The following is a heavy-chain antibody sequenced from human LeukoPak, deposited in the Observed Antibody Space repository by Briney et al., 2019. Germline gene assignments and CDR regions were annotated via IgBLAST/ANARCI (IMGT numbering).Heavy chain of an antibody. CDR2: GDYDGRY. V-gene: IGHV4-39*01. CDR1: GGSISSRNYY. Sequence: TLSLTCTVSGGSISSRNYYWGWIRQPPGKGLEWIYSGDYDGRYDYNPSPMSRVSISVDTSKNQYSLKLSSVTAADTAVYYCARPTTGDNGPFDIWGQGTMVAVCS. CDR3: ARPTTGDNGPFDI. J-gene: IGHJ3*02. D-gene: IGHD7-27*01.